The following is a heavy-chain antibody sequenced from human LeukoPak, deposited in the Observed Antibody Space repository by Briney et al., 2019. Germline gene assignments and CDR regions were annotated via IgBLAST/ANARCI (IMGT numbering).Heavy chain of an antibody. Sequence: SETLSLTCAVYGGSFSGYYWSWIRQPPGKGLEWIGEINYSGSTNYNPSLKSRVTISVDTSKNQFSLKLSSVTAADTAVYYCARAADYSGSYYPFDYWGQGTLVTVSS. V-gene: IGHV4-34*01. CDR1: GGSFSGYY. CDR2: INYSGST. CDR3: ARAADYSGSYYPFDY. D-gene: IGHD1-26*01. J-gene: IGHJ4*02.